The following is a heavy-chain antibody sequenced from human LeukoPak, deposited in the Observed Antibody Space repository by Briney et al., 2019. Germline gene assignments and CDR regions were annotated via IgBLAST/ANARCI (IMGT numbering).Heavy chain of an antibody. V-gene: IGHV3-66*01. CDR1: GFTVSSNY. J-gene: IGHJ4*02. Sequence: GGSLRLSCAASGFTVSSNYMNWVRQAPGKGLEWVSVIYSGGSTYYADSVKGRFSISRDNSKNTLYLQMNSLRAEDTAVYYCARDWGSGSGSFDYWGQGTLVAVSS. D-gene: IGHD3-10*01. CDR3: ARDWGSGSGSFDY. CDR2: IYSGGST.